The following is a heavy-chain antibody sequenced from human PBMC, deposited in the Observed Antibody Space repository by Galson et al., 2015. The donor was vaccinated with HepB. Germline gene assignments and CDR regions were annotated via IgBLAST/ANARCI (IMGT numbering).Heavy chain of an antibody. J-gene: IGHJ6*02. CDR1: GFTFSDYY. D-gene: IGHD2-15*01. V-gene: IGHV3-11*01. CDR3: ASRGSVVVVAATYYYYYGMDV. CDR2: ISSSGSTI. Sequence: SLRLSCAASGFTFSDYYMSWIRQAPGKGLERVSYISSSGSTIYYADSVKGRFTISRDNAKNSLYLQMNSLRAEDTAVYYCASRGSVVVVAATYYYYYGMDVWGQGTTVTVSS.